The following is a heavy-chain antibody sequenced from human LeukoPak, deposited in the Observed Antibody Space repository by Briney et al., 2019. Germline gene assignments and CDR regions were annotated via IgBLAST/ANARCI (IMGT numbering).Heavy chain of an antibody. CDR2: ISGSGGST. CDR3: AKDREAAAGGGDAFDI. V-gene: IGHV3-23*01. J-gene: IGHJ3*02. D-gene: IGHD6-13*01. Sequence: PGGSLRLSCAASGFTFSSYAMSWVRQAPGKGLEWVSAISGSGGSTYYADSVKGRFTISRDNSKNTLYLQMNSLRAEDTAVYYCAKDREAAAGGGDAFDIWGQGTMVTVSS. CDR1: GFTFSSYA.